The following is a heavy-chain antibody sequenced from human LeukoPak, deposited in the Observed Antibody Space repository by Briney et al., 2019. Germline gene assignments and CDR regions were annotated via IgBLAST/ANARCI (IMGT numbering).Heavy chain of an antibody. J-gene: IGHJ4*02. CDR3: ARSRHSYDSTGFPHY. Sequence: GGSLRLSCAASGFTFDDYGMSWVRQAPGKGLEWVSGINWNGGSTGYADSVKGRFTISRGNAKNSLYLQMNSLRAEDTALYYCARSRHSYDSTGFPHYWGQGTLVTVSS. D-gene: IGHD3-22*01. CDR2: INWNGGST. V-gene: IGHV3-20*04. CDR1: GFTFDDYG.